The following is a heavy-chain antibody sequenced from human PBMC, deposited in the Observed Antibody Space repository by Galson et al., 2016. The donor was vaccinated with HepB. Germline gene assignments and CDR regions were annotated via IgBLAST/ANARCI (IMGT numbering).Heavy chain of an antibody. J-gene: IGHJ4*02. CDR3: ARDAMGRGSGSYSAFDY. CDR1: GFSFNTYS. CDR2: ITSAGDKQ. V-gene: IGHV3-30*04. D-gene: IGHD1-26*01. Sequence: SLRLSCAASGFSFNTYSMHWVRQAPGKGLEWVAAITSAGDKQYYTGSVRGRFTISGNNSNNMMYLQMNSLRPEETSVYYCARDAMGRGSGSYSAFDYWGQGTLVAVSS.